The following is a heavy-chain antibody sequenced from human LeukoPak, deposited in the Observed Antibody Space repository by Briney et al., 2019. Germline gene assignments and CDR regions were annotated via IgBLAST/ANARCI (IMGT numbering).Heavy chain of an antibody. CDR2: IWSDATNK. D-gene: IGHD4-11*01. J-gene: IGHJ4*02. V-gene: IGHV3-33*06. Sequence: GGSLRLSCAASGFMFTHHGMHWVRQAPGKGLEWVAVIWSDATNKFYSGSVKGRFAISRDNSNDKVYLQMNGLRADDTAVYYCAKDIQRGFDHTNSLDSWGQGTLVIVSS. CDR3: AKDIQRGFDHTNSLDS. CDR1: GFMFTHHG.